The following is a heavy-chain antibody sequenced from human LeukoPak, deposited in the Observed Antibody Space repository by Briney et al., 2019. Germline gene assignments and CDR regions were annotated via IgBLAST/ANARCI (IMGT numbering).Heavy chain of an antibody. J-gene: IGHJ5*02. CDR1: GGSITSYY. D-gene: IGHD5-18*01. CDR2: IDYSGST. Sequence: SETLSLTCTVSGGSITSYYWSWIRQPPGKGLEWIGYIDYSGSTNYNPSLKSRVTILVDTSKNQFSLKLSSVTAADTAVYYCAREGGYSYGSFDPWGQGTLVTVSS. V-gene: IGHV4-59*01. CDR3: AREGGYSYGSFDP.